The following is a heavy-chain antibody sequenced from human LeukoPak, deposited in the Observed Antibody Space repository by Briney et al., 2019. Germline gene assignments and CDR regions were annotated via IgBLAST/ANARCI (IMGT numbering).Heavy chain of an antibody. CDR3: ARDLVYYYYYYMDV. J-gene: IGHJ6*03. CDR1: GVTFSSYG. D-gene: IGHD6-13*01. CDR2: IRYDGSNK. V-gene: IGHV3-30*02. Sequence: GGSLRLSCAASGVTFSSYGMHWVRQAPGKGVEGVAFIRYDGSNKYYADSVKGRFTISRDNAKNSLYLQMNSLSAEDTAVYYCARDLVYYYYYYMDVWGKGTTVTISS.